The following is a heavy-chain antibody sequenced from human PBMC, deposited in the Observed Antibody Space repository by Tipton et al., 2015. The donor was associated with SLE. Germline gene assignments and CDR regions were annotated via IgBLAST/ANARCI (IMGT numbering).Heavy chain of an antibody. D-gene: IGHD6-19*01. CDR3: AKTVAGAAYLFDL. CDR2: FYHRGST. Sequence: TLSLTCTVSGFSITNGYYWAGTRRPPGKGLEWFGSFYHRGSTYSNPSLNSRVTISLDTSKNQFSLKLTSATAADTAVYYCAKTVAGAAYLFDLWGQGTLVTVSS. CDR1: GFSITNGYY. V-gene: IGHV4-38-2*02. J-gene: IGHJ4*02.